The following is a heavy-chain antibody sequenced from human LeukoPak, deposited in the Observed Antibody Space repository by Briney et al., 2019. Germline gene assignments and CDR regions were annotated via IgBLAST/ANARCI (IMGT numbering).Heavy chain of an antibody. V-gene: IGHV5-51*01. Sequence: GESLKITCKGSGYSFTSYWIGWVRQMPGKGLEWMGIIYPGDSDTRYSPSFQGQVTISADKSISTAYLQWSSLKASDTAMYYCARRVTTSDDAFDIWGQGTMVTVSS. J-gene: IGHJ3*02. CDR2: IYPGDSDT. CDR1: GYSFTSYW. D-gene: IGHD1-14*01. CDR3: ARRVTTSDDAFDI.